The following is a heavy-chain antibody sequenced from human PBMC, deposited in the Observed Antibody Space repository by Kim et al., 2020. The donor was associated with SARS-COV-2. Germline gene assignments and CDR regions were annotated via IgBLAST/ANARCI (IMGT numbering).Heavy chain of an antibody. CDR3: ARDLDWVEGLAPSSRPRYMDV. D-gene: IGHD6-6*01. CDR2: INPSGGST. V-gene: IGHV1-46*01. CDR1: GYSFTSYY. J-gene: IGHJ6*03. Sequence: ASVKVSCKASGYSFTSYYMHWVRQAPGQGLEWMGIINPSGGSTSYAQKFQGRVTMTRDTSTSTVYMELSSLRSEDTAVYYCARDLDWVEGLAPSSRPRYMDVWGKGTTVTVSS.